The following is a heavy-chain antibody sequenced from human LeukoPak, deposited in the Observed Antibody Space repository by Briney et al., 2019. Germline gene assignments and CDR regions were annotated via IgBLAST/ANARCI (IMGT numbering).Heavy chain of an antibody. V-gene: IGHV3-23*01. Sequence: PGGSLRLSCAASGFTFSSYAMSWVRQAPGKGLEWVSAISGSGGSTYYADSAKGRFTISRDNSKDTLYLQMNSLRAEDTAVYYCANPQVVPAASNYGMDVWGQGTTVTVSS. D-gene: IGHD2-2*01. CDR2: ISGSGGST. J-gene: IGHJ6*02. CDR3: ANPQVVPAASNYGMDV. CDR1: GFTFSSYA.